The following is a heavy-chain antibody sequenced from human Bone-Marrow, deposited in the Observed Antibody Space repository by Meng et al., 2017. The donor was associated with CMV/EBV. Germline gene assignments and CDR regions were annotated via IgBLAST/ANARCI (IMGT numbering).Heavy chain of an antibody. V-gene: IGHV4-34*01. CDR2: INHSGST. J-gene: IGHJ6*02. CDR3: ARGGLYSSSWYRGHYYYYGMDV. CDR1: GGSFSGYY. Sequence: GSLRLSCAAYGGSFSGYYWSWIRQPPGKGLEWIGEINHSGSTNYNPSLKSRVTISVDTSKNQFSLKLSSVTAADTAVYYCARGGLYSSSWYRGHYYYYGMDVWGQGTTVTVSS. D-gene: IGHD6-13*01.